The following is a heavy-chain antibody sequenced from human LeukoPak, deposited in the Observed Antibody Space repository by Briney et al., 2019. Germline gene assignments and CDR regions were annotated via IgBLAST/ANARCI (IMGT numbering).Heavy chain of an antibody. CDR2: IWYGGSNK. CDR1: GFTFSSYG. V-gene: IGHV3-30*02. D-gene: IGHD3-10*01. J-gene: IGHJ4*02. Sequence: PGGSLRLSCAASGFTFSSYGMHWVRQAPGKGLEWVAVIWYGGSNKYYADSVKGRFTISRDNSKNTLYLQMNSLRAEDTAVYYCAKADILLWFGEDWGQGTLVTVSS. CDR3: AKADILLWFGED.